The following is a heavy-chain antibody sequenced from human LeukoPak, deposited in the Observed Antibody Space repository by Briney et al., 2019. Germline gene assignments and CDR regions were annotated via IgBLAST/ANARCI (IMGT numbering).Heavy chain of an antibody. Sequence: GGSLRLSCAASGFTFSSYGMHWVRQAPGKGLEWVAIIWYDGSNKYYADSVKGRFTISRDNSKNTLYLQMNSLRDEDTAVYYCARADRDGNKRFLDWGQGTLVTVSS. D-gene: IGHD5-24*01. CDR2: IWYDGSNK. CDR1: GFTFSSYG. CDR3: ARADRDGNKRFLD. J-gene: IGHJ4*02. V-gene: IGHV3-33*01.